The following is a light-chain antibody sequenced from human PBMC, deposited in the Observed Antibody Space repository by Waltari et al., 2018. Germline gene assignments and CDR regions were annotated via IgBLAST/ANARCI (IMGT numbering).Light chain of an antibody. Sequence: QSALTQPASVSGSPGQSITISCTGTSSAVGDYNYASWYQQHPGKAPKLIIYEVSNRPSGVSDRFSGSKSGNTASLTISGLQAEDEADYYCSSYTTITSYVFGTGTKVTVL. CDR2: EVS. J-gene: IGLJ1*01. CDR3: SSYTTITSYV. V-gene: IGLV2-14*01. CDR1: SSAVGDYNY.